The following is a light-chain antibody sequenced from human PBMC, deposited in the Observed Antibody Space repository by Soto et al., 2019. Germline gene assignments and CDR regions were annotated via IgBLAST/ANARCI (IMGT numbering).Light chain of an antibody. CDR3: CSHADTYTVV. CDR1: SSDIGSYNR. V-gene: IGLV2-11*01. Sequence: QSALTQPRSVSGSPGQSVTISCTGTSSDIGSYNRVSWFQQPPGEAPKLIIYDVTKRPSGVPDRFSGSKSGNTASLTISGLQAEDEADYHCCSHADTYTVVFGGGTKLTVL. J-gene: IGLJ2*01. CDR2: DVT.